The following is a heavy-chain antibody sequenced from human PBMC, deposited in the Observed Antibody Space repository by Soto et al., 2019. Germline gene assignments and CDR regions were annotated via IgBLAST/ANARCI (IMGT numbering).Heavy chain of an antibody. Sequence: PSETLSLTCTVSGGSISSSSYYWGWIRQPPGKGLEWIGSIYYSGSTYYNPSLKSRVTISVDTSKNQFSLKLSSVTAADTAVYYCARRVFEDYDRALHLFYGMDVWGQGTTVTVSS. V-gene: IGHV4-39*01. CDR2: IYYSGST. CDR3: ARRVFEDYDRALHLFYGMDV. D-gene: IGHD3-16*01. CDR1: GGSISSSSYY. J-gene: IGHJ6*02.